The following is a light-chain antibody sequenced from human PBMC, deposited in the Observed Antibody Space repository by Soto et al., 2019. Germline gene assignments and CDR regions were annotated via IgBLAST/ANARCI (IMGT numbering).Light chain of an antibody. CDR2: EVI. J-gene: IGLJ2*01. V-gene: IGLV2-11*01. CDR3: CSLAGRLLV. Sequence: QSALTQPRSVSGSPGQSVTISCTGTSSDVGGYNYVSWYQQVPGKAPKLVIFEVIKRPSGVPERFSGSKSGNTASLTISGLQTDDEADYYCCSLAGRLLVFGGGTKLTV. CDR1: SSDVGGYNY.